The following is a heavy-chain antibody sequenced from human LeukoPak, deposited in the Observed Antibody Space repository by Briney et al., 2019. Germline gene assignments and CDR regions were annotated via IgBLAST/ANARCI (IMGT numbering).Heavy chain of an antibody. J-gene: IGHJ4*02. Sequence: SETLSLTCTVSAYSISSGYYWGWIRQPPGKGLEWIGSIYHSGSTYYNPSLKSRVTISVDTSKNQLSLKVRSVTAADTAVYYCARGRSRGSLIDYWGQGTLVTVSS. CDR2: IYHSGST. V-gene: IGHV4-38-2*02. CDR1: AYSISSGYY. D-gene: IGHD1-26*01. CDR3: ARGRSRGSLIDY.